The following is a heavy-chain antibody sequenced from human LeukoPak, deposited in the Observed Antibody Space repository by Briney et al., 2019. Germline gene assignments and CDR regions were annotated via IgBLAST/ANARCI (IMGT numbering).Heavy chain of an antibody. D-gene: IGHD5-18*01. Sequence: GGSLRLSCAASGFTVSSNYMSWVRQAPGKGLEWVAVVYSGGRTYYADSVKGRFTISRDNSKNTLYLQMNSLRAEDTAVYYCARDGGIGYSFYYYYYMDVWGKGTTVTVSS. CDR1: GFTVSSNY. CDR2: VYSGGRT. CDR3: ARDGGIGYSFYYYYYMDV. J-gene: IGHJ6*03. V-gene: IGHV3-53*05.